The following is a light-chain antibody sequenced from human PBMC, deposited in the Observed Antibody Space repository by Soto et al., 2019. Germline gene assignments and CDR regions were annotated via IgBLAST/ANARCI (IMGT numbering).Light chain of an antibody. V-gene: IGKV3-20*01. CDR3: QQYNSYSPT. J-gene: IGKJ1*01. CDR1: QSVSSSY. Sequence: EIVLTQSPGTLSLSPGERATLSCRASQSVSSSYLAWYQQKPGQAPRLLIYGASSRATGIPDRFGGSGSGTDFTLTISRLEPEDFAVYYCQQYNSYSPTFGQGTKVDIK. CDR2: GAS.